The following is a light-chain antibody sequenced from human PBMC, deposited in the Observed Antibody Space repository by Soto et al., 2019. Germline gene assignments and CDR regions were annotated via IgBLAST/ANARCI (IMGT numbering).Light chain of an antibody. V-gene: IGKV1-39*01. CDR1: QSISSY. CDR3: QQSYSTPWT. CDR2: AAS. J-gene: IGKJ1*01. Sequence: DIQITQSPCSLSVYVGDSVTITCRASQSISSYLNWYQQKPGKAPKLLIYAASSLQSGVPSRFSGSGSGTDFTLTISSLQPEDFATYYCQQSYSTPWTFGQGTKVDIK.